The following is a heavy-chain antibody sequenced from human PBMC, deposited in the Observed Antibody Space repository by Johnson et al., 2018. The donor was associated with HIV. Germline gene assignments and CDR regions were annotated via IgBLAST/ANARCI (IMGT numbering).Heavy chain of an antibody. D-gene: IGHD2-15*01. Sequence: VQLVESGGGLVQPGRFLRLSCAASGFSFDDYAMHWVRQAPGKGLEWVSAISWNSGKIDYADSVKGRFTISRDNSKNTLYLQMNSLRAEDTAIYYCAKVGLGHRNGFEIWGQGTMVTVSS. CDR3: AKVGLGHRNGFEI. V-gene: IGHV3-9*01. CDR2: ISWNSGKI. CDR1: GFSFDDYA. J-gene: IGHJ3*02.